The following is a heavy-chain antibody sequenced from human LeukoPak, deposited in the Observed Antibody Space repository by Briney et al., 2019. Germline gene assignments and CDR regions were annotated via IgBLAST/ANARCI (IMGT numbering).Heavy chain of an antibody. CDR2: ISYDGSNK. D-gene: IGHD6-13*01. CDR3: AKDIQQLANYYYYMDV. J-gene: IGHJ6*03. V-gene: IGHV3-30-3*01. Sequence: GGSLRLSCAASGFTFSSYAMHWVRQAPGKGREGVAVISYDGSNKYYADSVKGRFTISRDNSKNTLYLQMNSLRAEDTAVYYCAKDIQQLANYYYYMDVWGKGTTVTVSS. CDR1: GFTFSSYA.